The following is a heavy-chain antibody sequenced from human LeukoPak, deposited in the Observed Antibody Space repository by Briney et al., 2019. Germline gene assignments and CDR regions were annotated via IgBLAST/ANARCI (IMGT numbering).Heavy chain of an antibody. CDR2: IKQDGSEK. J-gene: IGHJ4*02. D-gene: IGHD3-10*01. V-gene: IGHV3-7*01. Sequence: GGSLRLSCVASGFTFNSYWMSWVRQAPGKGLEWVANIKQDGSEKYYVDSVKGRFTISRDNAKNSMYLQMNSLRAEDTAVYYCARDSKITMVRGAKDYWGQGTLVTVSS. CDR1: GFTFNSYW. CDR3: ARDSKITMVRGAKDY.